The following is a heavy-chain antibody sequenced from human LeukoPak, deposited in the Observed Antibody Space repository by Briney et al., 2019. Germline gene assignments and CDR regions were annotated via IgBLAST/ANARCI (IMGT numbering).Heavy chain of an antibody. D-gene: IGHD1-26*01. CDR2: IKPDGTEK. CDR1: GFTFSKSW. Sequence: GGSLRLSCVASGFTFSKSWMSWARQAPGKGLECVANIKPDGTEKYYVDSVKGRFTISRDNAKNSLYLQMNSLRAEDTAVYYCASGNYFDYWGQGTLVTVSS. V-gene: IGHV3-7*01. CDR3: ASGNYFDY. J-gene: IGHJ4*02.